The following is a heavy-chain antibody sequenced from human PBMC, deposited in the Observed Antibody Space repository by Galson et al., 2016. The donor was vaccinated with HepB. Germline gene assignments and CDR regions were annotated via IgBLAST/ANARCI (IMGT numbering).Heavy chain of an antibody. CDR1: KFTFSKYA. V-gene: IGHV3-23*01. J-gene: IGHJ6*02. CDR2: LNSIGGDT. D-gene: IGHD2-2*01. CDR3: AKATGTSCYGALDV. Sequence: SLRLSCAASKFTFSKYAMTWVRQAPGKGLEWVSALNSIGGDTFYANSVKGRFTISRDNAKNTVSLQMNSLRAEDTAVYYCAKATGTSCYGALDVWGQGTTVTASS.